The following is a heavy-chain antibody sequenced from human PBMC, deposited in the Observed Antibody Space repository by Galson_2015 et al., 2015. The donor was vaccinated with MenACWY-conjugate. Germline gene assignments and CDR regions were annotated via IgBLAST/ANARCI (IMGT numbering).Heavy chain of an antibody. CDR3: SRGYDWCSYFRA. CDR1: GFSVTDNC. CDR2: VDRVGAT. J-gene: IGHJ5*02. V-gene: IGHV3-53*01. D-gene: IGHD2-8*01. Sequence: SLRLSCAVSGFSVTDNCLSWARQAPGKGPEWIAMVDRVGATIYADSVRGRFTVSRDNFKNTVILQMNSLGAEDTAVYRCSRGYDWCSYFRAWGQGAQVTVSS.